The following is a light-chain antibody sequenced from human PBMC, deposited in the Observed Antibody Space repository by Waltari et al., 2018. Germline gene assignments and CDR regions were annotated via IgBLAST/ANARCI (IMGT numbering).Light chain of an antibody. CDR2: DAS. CDR3: LQRSNWPYT. J-gene: IGKJ2*01. Sequence: EIVLTQSPATLSLSTGERATISCRASQTVRSCLAWYQQKPGQAPRLLIFDASSRAPGIPAKFRGSGSGTDFTLTVSNLEPEDFAVYYCLQRSNWPYTFGQGTRVEIK. V-gene: IGKV3-11*01. CDR1: QTVRSC.